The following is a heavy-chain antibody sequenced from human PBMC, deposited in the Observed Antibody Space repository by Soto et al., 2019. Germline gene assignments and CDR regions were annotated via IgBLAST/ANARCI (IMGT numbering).Heavy chain of an antibody. D-gene: IGHD2-21*02. CDR1: GGSTSDKSCF. V-gene: IGHV4-39*01. CDR2: MYYSGSS. J-gene: IGHJ4*02. CDR3: ARQRLLRLKPDFDI. Sequence: ETLSLTCSVSGGSTSDKSCFWGWVRQSPGKGLEWIGSMYYSGSSYYNPSLKSRVAISVDTSKNQFSLKLRSVTAADTAVYFCARQRLLRLKPDFDIWGQGTLVTVSS.